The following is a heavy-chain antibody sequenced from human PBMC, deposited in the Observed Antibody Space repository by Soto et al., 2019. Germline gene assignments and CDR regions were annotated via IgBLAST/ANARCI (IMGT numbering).Heavy chain of an antibody. V-gene: IGHV4-31*03. J-gene: IGHJ4*02. CDR2: IYYSGST. CDR1: GDSISSGGYY. CDR3: ARGIGPLTVTRSGVFDY. Sequence: PSETLSLTCTVSGDSISSGGYYWTWIRQHPGKGLEWIGYIYYSGSTFYNPSLKSRLTISVDTSKNQFSLKLTSVTAADTAVYYCARGIGPLTVTRSGVFDYWGQGTLVTVSS. D-gene: IGHD4-17*01.